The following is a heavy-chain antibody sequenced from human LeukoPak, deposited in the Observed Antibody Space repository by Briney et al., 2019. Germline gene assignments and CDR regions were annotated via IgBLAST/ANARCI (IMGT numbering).Heavy chain of an antibody. V-gene: IGHV3-23*01. CDR1: GFTFSSYG. D-gene: IGHD3-10*01. CDR2: ISGSGGST. Sequence: GGTLRLSCAASGFTFSSYGMSWVRQAPGKGLEWVSAISGSGGSTYYADSVRGRFTISRDNSKKTLYLQMNSLRAEDTAVYHCVRQYYYGSGSYLWAPDYWGQGTLVTVSS. CDR3: VRQYYYGSGSYLWAPDY. J-gene: IGHJ4*02.